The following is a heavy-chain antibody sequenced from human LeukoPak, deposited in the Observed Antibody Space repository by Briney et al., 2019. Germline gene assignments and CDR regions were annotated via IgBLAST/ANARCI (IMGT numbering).Heavy chain of an antibody. J-gene: IGHJ4*02. D-gene: IGHD5-18*01. CDR3: ATERWIHLRYSFDY. Sequence: GGSLRLSCAASGFTFSNYAMSWVRQAPGKGLEWVSCISSSSGSTYYADSVKGRFTISRVNSKNTLYLQMNSLRAEDTAVYYCATERWIHLRYSFDYWGQGTLVTVSS. V-gene: IGHV3-23*01. CDR2: ISSSSGST. CDR1: GFTFSNYA.